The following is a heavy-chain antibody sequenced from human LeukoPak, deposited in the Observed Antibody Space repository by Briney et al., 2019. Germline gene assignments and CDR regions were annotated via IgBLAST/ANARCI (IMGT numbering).Heavy chain of an antibody. Sequence: GGSLRLSCAASGFTFISYAMHWVRQAPGKGLEWVAVISYDGSNKYYADSVKGRFTISRDNSKNTLYLQMNSLITEDTAIYYCVIERAGAFENWGQGALVTVSS. CDR2: ISYDGSNK. V-gene: IGHV3-30*04. J-gene: IGHJ4*02. CDR3: VIERAGAFEN. CDR1: GFTFISYA. D-gene: IGHD6-19*01.